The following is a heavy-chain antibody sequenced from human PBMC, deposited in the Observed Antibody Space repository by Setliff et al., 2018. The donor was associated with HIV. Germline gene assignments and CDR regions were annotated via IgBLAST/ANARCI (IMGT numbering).Heavy chain of an antibody. V-gene: IGHV3-30*04. D-gene: IGHD5-18*01. J-gene: IGHJ4*02. CDR2: ISHDATNE. Sequence: GGSLRLSCAATGFTFSSYVLYWVRQAPGKGPEWVAVISHDATNEYHADSVKGRFTISRDNSKNTLFLLMDSLRPGDTAVYYCARIGLGWSYGGGLSDWGQGTMVTVSS. CDR1: GFTFSSYV. CDR3: ARIGLGWSYGGGLSD.